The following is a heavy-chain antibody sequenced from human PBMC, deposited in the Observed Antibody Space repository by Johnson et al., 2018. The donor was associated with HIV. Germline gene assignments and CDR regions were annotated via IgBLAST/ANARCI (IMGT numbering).Heavy chain of an antibody. Sequence: QVQLVESGGGVVQPGGSLRLSCAASGFTFSSYGMHWVRQAPGEGLEWVAFIRYDGSEKYYVDSVKGRFTISSDNAKNSLYLQMNSLRAEDTAVYYCARGSSGSFDLWGRGTMVTVSS. J-gene: IGHJ3*01. V-gene: IGHV3-30*02. CDR2: IRYDGSEK. D-gene: IGHD6-6*01. CDR1: GFTFSSYG. CDR3: ARGSSGSFDL.